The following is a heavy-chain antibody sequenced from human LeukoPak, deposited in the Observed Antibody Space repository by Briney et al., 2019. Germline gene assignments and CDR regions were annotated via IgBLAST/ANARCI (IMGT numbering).Heavy chain of an antibody. CDR2: INPNSGGT. D-gene: IGHD3-10*01. V-gene: IGHV1-2*02. CDR1: GYTFTGYY. J-gene: IGHJ4*02. Sequence: ASVKVSCKASGYTFTGYYMHWVRQAPGQGLEWMGWINPNSGGTNYAQKFQGRVTMTRDASISTAYMELSRLRSDDTAVYYCARGALKLLWFREPSFCYFDYWGQGTLGTVSS. CDR3: ARGALKLLWFREPSFCYFDY.